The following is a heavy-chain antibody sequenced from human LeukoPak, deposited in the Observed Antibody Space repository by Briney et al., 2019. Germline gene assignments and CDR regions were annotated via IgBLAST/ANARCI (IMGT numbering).Heavy chain of an antibody. D-gene: IGHD2-8*01. CDR3: VRDIQWRFDP. CDR1: GYIFTSYG. V-gene: IGHV1-18*01. CDR2: ISTNKGNT. Sequence: GTSVKVSCNASGYIFTSYGISWVRQAAGQGLEWMGWISTNKGNTNYAQRLQGRVTMTTDTSTSTAYMELRSLRSDDTAIYYCVRDIQWRFDPWGQGTLVTVSS. J-gene: IGHJ5*02.